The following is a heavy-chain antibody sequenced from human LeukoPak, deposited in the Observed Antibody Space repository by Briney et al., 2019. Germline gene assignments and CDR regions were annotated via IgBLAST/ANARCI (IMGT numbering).Heavy chain of an antibody. Sequence: GGSLRLSCAASGTTFDSHYMPWVRQTPEKGLEWVANINQDGSEKNYVDSVKGRFTISRDNAKKSLYLQMNSLRAEDTAVYYCASAAGWESAYWGQGTLVTVSS. CDR1: GTTFDSHY. J-gene: IGHJ4*02. D-gene: IGHD1-26*01. CDR3: ASAAGWESAY. CDR2: INQDGSEK. V-gene: IGHV3-7*01.